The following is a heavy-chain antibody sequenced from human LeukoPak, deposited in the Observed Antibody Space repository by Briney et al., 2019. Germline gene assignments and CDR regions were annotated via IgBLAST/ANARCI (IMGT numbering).Heavy chain of an antibody. CDR3: ATDPIPRLPHEGY. CDR1: GFTFSVAW. CDR2: IKSNADGGTT. D-gene: IGHD5-12*01. Sequence: GGSLRLSCAASGFTFSVAWMSWVRQAPGKGLEWVGRIKSNADGGTTDYAAPVKGRFTISRHDSEITLYLQMNSLKTEDTAVYYCATDPIPRLPHEGYWGQGTLVTVSS. V-gene: IGHV3-15*01. J-gene: IGHJ4*02.